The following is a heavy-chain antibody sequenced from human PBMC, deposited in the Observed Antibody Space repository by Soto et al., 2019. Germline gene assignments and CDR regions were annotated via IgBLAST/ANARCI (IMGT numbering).Heavy chain of an antibody. D-gene: IGHD3-10*01. Sequence: QVQLQESGPGLVKPSETLSLTCTVSGGSISSYYWSWIRQPPGKGLEWIGYIYYSGSTNYNPSLKSRVTRSVDTSKKQFSLKLSSVTAADTAVFYCARVTYYYGSGSDTYYYYYMDFWGKGTTVTVSS. CDR3: ARVTYYYGSGSDTYYYYYMDF. CDR1: GGSISSYY. V-gene: IGHV4-59*01. CDR2: IYYSGST. J-gene: IGHJ6*03.